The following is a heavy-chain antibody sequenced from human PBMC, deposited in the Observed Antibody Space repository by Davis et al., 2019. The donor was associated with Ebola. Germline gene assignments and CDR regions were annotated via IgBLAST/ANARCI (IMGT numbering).Heavy chain of an antibody. Sequence: GESLKISCKGSGYTSSNYWNGWVRQLPGKGLEWVGIIFLDDSDIRYSPSFQGHVTISADKSITTAYLQWSSLKASDTAMYYCARLEGYYDSSGSYFDYWGQGTLVTVSS. CDR2: IFLDDSDI. CDR1: GYTSSNYW. J-gene: IGHJ4*02. V-gene: IGHV5-51*01. CDR3: ARLEGYYDSSGSYFDY. D-gene: IGHD3-22*01.